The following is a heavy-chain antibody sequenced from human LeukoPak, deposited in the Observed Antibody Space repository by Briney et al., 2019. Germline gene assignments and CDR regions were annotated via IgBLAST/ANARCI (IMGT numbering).Heavy chain of an antibody. V-gene: IGHV4-39*01. J-gene: IGHJ5*02. CDR2: IYHSGNT. D-gene: IGHD3-10*01. Sequence: SETLSLTCTVSGGSVSSGSYYCGWIRQPPGKGLEWIGSIYHSGNTYYNPSLKSRVTLSVDTSKNQFSLKLSSVTAADTAVYYCAGSNYDNWFDPWGQGTLVSVSS. CDR3: AGSNYDNWFDP. CDR1: GGSVSSGSYY.